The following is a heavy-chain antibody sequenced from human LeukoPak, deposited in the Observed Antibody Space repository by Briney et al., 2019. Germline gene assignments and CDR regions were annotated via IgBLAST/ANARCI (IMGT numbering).Heavy chain of an antibody. D-gene: IGHD5-18*01. CDR2: IRYDGSNK. Sequence: GGSLRLSCAASGFTFSSYAMSWVRQAPGKGLEWVAFIRYDGSNKYYADSVKGRFTISRDSSKNTLYLQMNSLRAEDTAVYYCAKGRDSYRYDMDVWGQGTTVTVSS. CDR3: AKGRDSYRYDMDV. V-gene: IGHV3-30*02. CDR1: GFTFSSYA. J-gene: IGHJ6*02.